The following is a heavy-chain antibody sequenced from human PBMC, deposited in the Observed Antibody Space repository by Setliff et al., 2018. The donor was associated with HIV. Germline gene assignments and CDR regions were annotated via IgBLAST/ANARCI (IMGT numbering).Heavy chain of an antibody. CDR2: IYYSGST. D-gene: IGHD1-7*01. J-gene: IGHJ6*03. Sequence: SETLSLTCTVSGGSISSGGYYWSWIRQLPGKGLECIGYIYYSGSTYYNPSLKSLVTISVDTSKNQFSLKLSSVTAADTAVYYCARGDGTKYYYYYYMDVWGKGTTVTVSS. CDR1: GGSISSGGYY. V-gene: IGHV4-31*01. CDR3: ARGDGTKYYYYYYMDV.